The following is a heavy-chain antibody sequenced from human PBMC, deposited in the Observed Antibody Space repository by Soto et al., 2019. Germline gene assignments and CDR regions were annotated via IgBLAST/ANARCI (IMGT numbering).Heavy chain of an antibody. J-gene: IGHJ4*02. CDR2: ISGSGGST. CDR1: GFTFSSYA. D-gene: IGHD1-26*01. Sequence: GGSLRLSCAASGFTFSSYAMSWVRQAPGKGLEWVSAISGSGGSTYYADSVKGRFTISRDNSKNTLYLQMNSLRAEDTAVYYCAKRSAIVGATTGRYFDYWGQGTLVTVSS. CDR3: AKRSAIVGATTGRYFDY. V-gene: IGHV3-23*01.